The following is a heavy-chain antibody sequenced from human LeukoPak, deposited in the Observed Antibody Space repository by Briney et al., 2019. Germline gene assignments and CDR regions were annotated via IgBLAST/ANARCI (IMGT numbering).Heavy chain of an antibody. CDR2: IHFDGSTK. CDR1: GFTFSSYG. J-gene: IGHJ4*02. Sequence: PGGSLRLSCAASGFTFSSYGMHWVRQAPGKGLEWVAFIHFDGSTKYSGDSVKGRFTVSRDNSKNTLYLQMNSLRPEDTAVYYCAKDQCTRTSCDGYPGYWGQGSLVTVSS. CDR3: AKDQCTRTSCDGYPGY. D-gene: IGHD2-2*01. V-gene: IGHV3-30*02.